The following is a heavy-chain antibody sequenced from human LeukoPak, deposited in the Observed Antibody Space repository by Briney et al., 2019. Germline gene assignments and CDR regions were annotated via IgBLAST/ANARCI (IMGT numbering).Heavy chain of an antibody. V-gene: IGHV3-7*01. CDR3: ARDPYDGGGYGAFDV. CDR2: INQDGSKQ. Sequence: QPGGSLRVSCAASGFSFTAYQMTWVRQAPGKGLEWVANINQDGSKQYYVDSVKGRFTISRDNTKNSLYLQMSSLRAEDTALYHCARDPYDGGGYGAFDVWGQGTVVTVSS. J-gene: IGHJ3*01. CDR1: GFSFTAYQ. D-gene: IGHD3-22*01.